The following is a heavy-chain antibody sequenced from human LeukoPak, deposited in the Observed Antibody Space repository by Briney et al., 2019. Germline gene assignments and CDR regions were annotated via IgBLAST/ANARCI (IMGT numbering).Heavy chain of an antibody. CDR3: TTDRNDLWSGYYYYHAMDV. D-gene: IGHD3-3*01. V-gene: IGHV3-15*07. Sequence: GGSLRLSCAASNFNLTNAWMNWVRQAPGKGLEWVGRIKSKSDGGTTDYAAPVKGRFSISRDDSKNMVYLQMNSLKSEDTAVYYCTTDRNDLWSGYYYYHAMDVRGQGTTVTVSS. J-gene: IGHJ6*02. CDR2: IKSKSDGGTT. CDR1: NFNLTNAW.